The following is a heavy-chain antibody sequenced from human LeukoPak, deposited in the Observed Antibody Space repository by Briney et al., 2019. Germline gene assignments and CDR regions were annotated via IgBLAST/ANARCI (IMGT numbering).Heavy chain of an antibody. J-gene: IGHJ4*02. CDR3: ARDIVGGNHFDS. CDR2: IYSGGGGT. CDR1: GFTISSNY. V-gene: IGHV3-66*01. Sequence: GGSLRLSCVASGFTISSNYMSWVRQAPGKGLEWVSVIYSGGGGTYYADSVKGRFTISRDNSKNTLDLQMNSLRADDTAVYYCARDIVGGNHFDSWGQGTLVTVSS. D-gene: IGHD1-26*01.